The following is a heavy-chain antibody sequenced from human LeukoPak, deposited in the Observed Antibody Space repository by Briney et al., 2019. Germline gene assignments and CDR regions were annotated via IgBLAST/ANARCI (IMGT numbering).Heavy chain of an antibody. CDR3: XXXXHDQPQIDY. CDR1: GFTFSSYA. CDR2: ISGSGGST. V-gene: IGHV3-23*01. J-gene: IGHJ4*02. D-gene: IGHD2-2*01. Sequence: GGSLRLSCAASGFTFSSYAMSWVRQAPGKGLEWVSAISGSGGSTYYADSVKGRFTISRDNSKNTLYLQMNSLRAEDTAVYYXXXXXHDQPQIDYWGQGTLVTVSS.